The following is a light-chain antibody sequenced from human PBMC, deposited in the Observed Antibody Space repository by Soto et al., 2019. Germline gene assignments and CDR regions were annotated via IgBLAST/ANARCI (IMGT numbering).Light chain of an antibody. CDR1: QSVSTN. Sequence: EIVMTQSPGTLSVSPGERATVSCRASQSVSTNFAWYRQKPGQSPRLLIYGASTRATGVPARFSGSGSGTEFTLIINSLQSEDFAVYYCQQYNNWPSTFGQGTKVEIK. CDR3: QQYNNWPST. J-gene: IGKJ1*01. V-gene: IGKV3-15*01. CDR2: GAS.